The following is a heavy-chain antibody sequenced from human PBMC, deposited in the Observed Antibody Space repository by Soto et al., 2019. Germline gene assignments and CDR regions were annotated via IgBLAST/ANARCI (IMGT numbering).Heavy chain of an antibody. Sequence: DVQLVESGGGLVQPGGSLRLSCAGSGFTFSSYSMNWVRQAPGKGLEWVSYISSSSSTIYYADSVKGPFTISRDNAKKSLYLQMNSLIDEDRAVYYCARDISPYDFWTGYYTNGCMDVWGRGTTVTVSS. J-gene: IGHJ6*02. D-gene: IGHD3-3*01. V-gene: IGHV3-48*02. CDR1: GFTFSSYS. CDR2: ISSSSSTI. CDR3: ARDISPYDFWTGYYTNGCMDV.